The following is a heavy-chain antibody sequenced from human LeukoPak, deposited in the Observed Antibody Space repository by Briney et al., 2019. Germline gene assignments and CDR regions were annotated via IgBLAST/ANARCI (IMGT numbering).Heavy chain of an antibody. CDR2: SCYSGST. Sequence: PSETLSLTCTVSGGYISSYYWSWIRQPPGKGLEWIGHSCYSGSTNYNPSLKSRVTISLHTSKNQFSLKLWSRTAPDTAVYYCARPLQSATGAFDIWGQGTMVTVSS. CDR1: GGYISSYY. J-gene: IGHJ3*02. CDR3: ARPLQSATGAFDI. V-gene: IGHV4-59*01. D-gene: IGHD1-14*01.